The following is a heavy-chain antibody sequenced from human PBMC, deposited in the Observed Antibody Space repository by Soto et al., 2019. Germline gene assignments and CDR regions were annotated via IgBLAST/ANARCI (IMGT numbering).Heavy chain of an antibody. CDR1: GDPFSGYS. CDR2: IIPLFGST. D-gene: IGHD2-21*02. CDR3: ARRELVSCGGDCYSKYFQY. Sequence: GASVKVSCKASGDPFSGYSISWVRQAPGQGLEWMGGIIPLFGSTNYAQRFQDRVTITADKSTNTVYMELSGLESEDSAVYYCARRELVSCGGDCYSKYFQYWGQGTLVTASS. V-gene: IGHV1-69*06. J-gene: IGHJ1*01.